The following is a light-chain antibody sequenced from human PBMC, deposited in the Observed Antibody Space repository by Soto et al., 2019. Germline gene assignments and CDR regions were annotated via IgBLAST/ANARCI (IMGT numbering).Light chain of an antibody. J-gene: IGKJ5*01. CDR3: QQRSNWPPIT. CDR2: DAS. V-gene: IGKV3-11*01. CDR1: ESVSSY. Sequence: EIVLTQSPATLSLSPGERATLSCRASESVSSYLAWYQQKPGQAPRLLIYDASNRATGVPVRFSGSGSGSEFTLTIGSLEPEDFAVYYCQQRSNWPPITFGQGTRLEVK.